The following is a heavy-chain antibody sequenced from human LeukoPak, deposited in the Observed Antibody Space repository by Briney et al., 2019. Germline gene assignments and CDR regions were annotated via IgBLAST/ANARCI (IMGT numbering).Heavy chain of an antibody. CDR1: GYTFTGYY. CDR2: INPNGDGT. V-gene: IGHV1-2*02. D-gene: IGHD1-26*01. Sequence: ASVKVSCKASGYTFTGYYIHWVRQAPGQGLEWMRWINPNGDGTNYAQKLQDRVTMTRDTSISTAYMELSRLISDDTAVYYCATVAAGSSYDFFDFWGQGTLVTVSS. CDR3: ATVAAGSSYDFFDF. J-gene: IGHJ4*02.